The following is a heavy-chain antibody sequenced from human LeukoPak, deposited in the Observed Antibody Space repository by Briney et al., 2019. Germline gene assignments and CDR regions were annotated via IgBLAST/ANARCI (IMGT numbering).Heavy chain of an antibody. D-gene: IGHD3-3*01. CDR3: ARAAGSRYYDSNWFDP. CDR1: GYTFTGYY. CDR2: INPNSGGT. Sequence: ASVKVSCKASGYTFTGYYMHWVRQAPGQGLEWMGWINPNSGGTNYAQKFQGRVTMTRDTSISTAYMELSRLRSDDTAVSYCARAAGSRYYDSNWFDPWGQGTLVTVSS. J-gene: IGHJ5*02. V-gene: IGHV1-2*02.